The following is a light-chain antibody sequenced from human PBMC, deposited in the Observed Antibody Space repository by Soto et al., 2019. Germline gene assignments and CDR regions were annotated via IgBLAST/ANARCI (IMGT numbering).Light chain of an antibody. CDR3: QQYHNWWT. J-gene: IGKJ1*01. Sequence: EVVLRQSPATLSLSPGEGATLSCRASQRISATLAWYQHKPGQTPRLLIYGASTRVTGIPARFSGSGSGTEFTLTISSLQSEDFAVYYCQQYHNWWTFGQGTKVDI. CDR2: GAS. CDR1: QRISAT. V-gene: IGKV3-15*01.